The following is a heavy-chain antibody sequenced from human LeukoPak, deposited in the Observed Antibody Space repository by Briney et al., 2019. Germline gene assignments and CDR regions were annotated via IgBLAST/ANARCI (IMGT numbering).Heavy chain of an antibody. J-gene: IGHJ4*02. D-gene: IGHD3-22*01. V-gene: IGHV3-66*01. CDR1: GFTVSSNY. CDR2: IYSGGST. CDR3: AADSSGYFGRDY. Sequence: HPGGSLRLSCAASGFTVSSNYMSWVRQAPGKGLEWGSVIYSGGSTYYADSVKGRFTISRDNSKNTLYLQMNSLRAEDTAVYYCAADSSGYFGRDYWGQGTLVTVSS.